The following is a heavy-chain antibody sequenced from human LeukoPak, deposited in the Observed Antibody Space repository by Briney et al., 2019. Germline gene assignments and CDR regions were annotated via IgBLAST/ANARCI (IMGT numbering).Heavy chain of an antibody. CDR1: GFTFSDFW. D-gene: IGHD1-14*01. Sequence: GGSLRLSCAASGFTFSDFWMTWVRQAPGKGLEWVSVISGSGGSTYYADSVKGRFTISRDNSKSTLYLQMNSLRVEDTAVYYCAKDLTAQACDHWGQGTLVTVSS. CDR3: AKDLTAQACDH. V-gene: IGHV3-23*01. CDR2: ISGSGGST. J-gene: IGHJ4*02.